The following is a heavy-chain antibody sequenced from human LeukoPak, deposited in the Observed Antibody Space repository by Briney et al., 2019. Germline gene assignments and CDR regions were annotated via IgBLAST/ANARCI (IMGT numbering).Heavy chain of an antibody. CDR3: ARVLVVTAHNWFDP. J-gene: IGHJ5*02. D-gene: IGHD2-21*02. Sequence: AGGSLRLSCAASGFTFSSYSMNWVRQAPGKGLEWVSSISSSSSYIYYADSVKGRFTISRDNAKNSLYLQMNSLRAEDTAVYYCARVLVVTAHNWFDPWGQGTLVTVSS. CDR1: GFTFSSYS. CDR2: ISSSSSYI. V-gene: IGHV3-21*01.